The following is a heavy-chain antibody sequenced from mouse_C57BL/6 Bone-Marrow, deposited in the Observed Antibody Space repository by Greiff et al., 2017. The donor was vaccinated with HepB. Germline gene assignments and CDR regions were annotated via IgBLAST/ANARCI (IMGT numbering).Heavy chain of an antibody. CDR2: IYPRSGNT. CDR1: GYTFTSYG. CDR3: ARCPHYYGSHYAMDY. V-gene: IGHV1-81*01. J-gene: IGHJ4*01. D-gene: IGHD1-1*01. Sequence: QVQLQQSGAELARPGASVKLSCKASGYTFTSYGISWVKQRTGQGLEWIGEIYPRSGNTYYNEKFKGKATQTADKSSSTAYMELRSLTSEDSAVYFCARCPHYYGSHYAMDYWGQGTSVTVSS.